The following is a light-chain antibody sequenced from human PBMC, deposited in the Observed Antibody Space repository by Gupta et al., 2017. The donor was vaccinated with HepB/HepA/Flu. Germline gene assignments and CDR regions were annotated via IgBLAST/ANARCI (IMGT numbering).Light chain of an antibody. CDR2: DVN. V-gene: IGLV2-18*02. Sequence: QSALTQPPSVSGSPAQSVTISCTGTSSDVGSYNRVSWYQQPPGTAPKLMIYDVNNRPPGVPGRFSGSKSGNTAFLTISGLQAKDEADYYCSSYTSSSTLVFGGGTKLTVL. J-gene: IGLJ2*01. CDR3: SSYTSSSTLV. CDR1: SSDVGSYNR.